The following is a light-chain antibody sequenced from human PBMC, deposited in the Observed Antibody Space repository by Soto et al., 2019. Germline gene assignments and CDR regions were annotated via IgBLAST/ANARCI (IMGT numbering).Light chain of an antibody. Sequence: DIQMTQSPSTLSASVGDRVTITCRASQTISSWLAWYQQKPGKAPKLLIYKASTLKSGVPSRFSGSGSGTEFTLSISRLQPDDFATSYCQHYNNYSEAFGQGTKVELK. V-gene: IGKV1-5*03. CDR2: KAS. CDR1: QTISSW. CDR3: QHYNNYSEA. J-gene: IGKJ1*01.